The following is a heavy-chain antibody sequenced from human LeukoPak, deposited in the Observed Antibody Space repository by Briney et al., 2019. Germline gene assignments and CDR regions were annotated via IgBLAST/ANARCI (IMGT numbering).Heavy chain of an antibody. V-gene: IGHV3-15*01. D-gene: IGHD1-26*01. CDR2: SRSKTNGGTR. Sequence: GGSLRLSCAASGGTLSNAWMNWGRQAPGNGLGWVCLSRSKTNGGTRDYAAPVKGRFTLSRADSDNTIYLQINTLTNEHTAVYYCATEVSGSFPTWGKGTLVTVSS. CDR3: ATEVSGSFPT. J-gene: IGHJ4*02. CDR1: GGTLSNAW.